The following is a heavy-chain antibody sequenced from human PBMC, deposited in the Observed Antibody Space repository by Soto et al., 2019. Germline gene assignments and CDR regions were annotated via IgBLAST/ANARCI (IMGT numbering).Heavy chain of an antibody. D-gene: IGHD3-9*01. Sequence: PSETLSLTCALSCYSITSGYSWWWIRPHPGKGLEWVGSISRSGSTYYNPSLKSRVSISLDTSKNQFSLKLSPVTAADTAVYYCAREWNPSDMLTGYHDYWGQGTLVTVSS. CDR2: ISRSGST. CDR1: CYSITSGYS. J-gene: IGHJ4*02. CDR3: AREWNPSDMLTGYHDY. V-gene: IGHV4-38-2*02.